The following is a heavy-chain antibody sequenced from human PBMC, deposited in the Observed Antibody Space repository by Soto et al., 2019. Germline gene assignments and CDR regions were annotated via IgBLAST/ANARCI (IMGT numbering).Heavy chain of an antibody. CDR2: IIPIFRTT. D-gene: IGHD3-16*01. V-gene: IGHV1-69*13. J-gene: IGHJ5*02. CDR1: GGTFNTYA. Sequence: SVKVSCKPSGGTFNTYAFTWVRQAPGQGLEWMGGIIPIFRTTNYAQKFQGRVTITADESTSTGYMELSTLRSEDTAVYYCAIWDTLLYEGGERLDPWGQGTLVTVSS. CDR3: AIWDTLLYEGGERLDP.